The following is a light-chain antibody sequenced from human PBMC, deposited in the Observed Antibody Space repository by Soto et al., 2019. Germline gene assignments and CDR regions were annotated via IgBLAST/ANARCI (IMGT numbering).Light chain of an antibody. Sequence: DIQMTQSPSSLSASVGDRVTITCRASQSISSYLNWYQQKPGKAPKLLIYAASSLQSGVPSRFSGSGSGTAFTLTISSLQPEDFATYYCQQSYSTLFTFGGGTKVEIK. V-gene: IGKV1-39*01. J-gene: IGKJ4*01. CDR2: AAS. CDR3: QQSYSTLFT. CDR1: QSISSY.